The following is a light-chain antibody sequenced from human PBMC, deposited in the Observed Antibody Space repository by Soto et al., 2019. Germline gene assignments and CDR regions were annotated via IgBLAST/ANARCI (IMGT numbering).Light chain of an antibody. J-gene: IGKJ4*01. CDR2: QAS. CDR3: QQRSDLPLT. CDR1: QCISSS. V-gene: IGKV3-11*01. Sequence: MVLTQSLATLRLSPGERATLSCRASQCISSSLAWYQQKRGQAPRLLIYQASNRATGIPARFGGSGSGTDVTLTISSLEPEDFAVYYCQQRSDLPLTFGGGTRVEIK.